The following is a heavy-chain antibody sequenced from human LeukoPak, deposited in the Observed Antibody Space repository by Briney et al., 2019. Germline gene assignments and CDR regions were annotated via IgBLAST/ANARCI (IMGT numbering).Heavy chain of an antibody. J-gene: IGHJ5*02. CDR2: IYYSGST. CDR1: GSSISSYY. V-gene: IGHV4-59*01. CDR3: ARALPSGSPSLVNWFDP. Sequence: SETLSLTCTVSGSSISSYYWSWIRQPPGKGLEWIGYIYYSGSTNYNPSLKSRVTISVDTSKNQFSLKLSSVTAADTAVYYCARALPSGSPSLVNWFDPWGQGTLVTVSS. D-gene: IGHD3-10*01.